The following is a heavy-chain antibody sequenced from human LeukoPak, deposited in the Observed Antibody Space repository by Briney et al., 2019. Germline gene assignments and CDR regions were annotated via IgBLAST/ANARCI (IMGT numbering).Heavy chain of an antibody. CDR3: ARGISGRVVYYYYMDV. Sequence: GRSLRLSCAASGFTFSSYGMHWVRQAPGKGLEWVAVIWYDGSNKYYADSVKGRFTISRDNSKNTLYLQMNSLRAEDTAVYYCARGISGRVVYYYYMDVWGKGTTVTVSS. J-gene: IGHJ6*03. CDR1: GFTFSSYG. D-gene: IGHD3-10*01. V-gene: IGHV3-33*01. CDR2: IWYDGSNK.